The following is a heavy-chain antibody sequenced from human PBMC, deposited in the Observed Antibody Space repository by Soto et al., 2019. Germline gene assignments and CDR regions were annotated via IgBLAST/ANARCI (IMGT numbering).Heavy chain of an antibody. J-gene: IGHJ4*02. CDR1: GFTFSSYA. Sequence: VGSLRLSCAASGFTFSSYAMSWVRQAPGKGLDWVSAIRGSGGSTYYADSVKGRFTISRDNSKNTLYLQMNSLRAEDTAVYYCAKLPDSSSTSNNPFDFWGQGTLVTVSS. CDR2: IRGSGGST. V-gene: IGHV3-23*01. CDR3: AKLPDSSSTSNNPFDF. D-gene: IGHD2-2*01.